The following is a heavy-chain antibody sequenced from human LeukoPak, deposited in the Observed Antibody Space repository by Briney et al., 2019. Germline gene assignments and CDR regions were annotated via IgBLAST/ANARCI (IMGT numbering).Heavy chain of an antibody. CDR2: IYTSGST. Sequence: TSETLSLTCTVSGGSISSYFRSWIRQPAGKGLEWIGRIYTSGSTNYNPSLKSQVTMSVDTSKNQFSLKLTSVTAADTAVYYCARGYCSGGSCYRYFAFDIWGQGTMVTVSS. J-gene: IGHJ3*02. D-gene: IGHD2-15*01. CDR1: GGSISSYF. CDR3: ARGYCSGGSCYRYFAFDI. V-gene: IGHV4-4*07.